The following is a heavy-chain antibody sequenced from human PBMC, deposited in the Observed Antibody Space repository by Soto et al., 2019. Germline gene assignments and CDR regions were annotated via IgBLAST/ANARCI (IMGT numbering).Heavy chain of an antibody. J-gene: IGHJ4*02. Sequence: PGGSLRLSCAASGFTFSSYAMSWVRQAPGKGLEWVSAISGSGGSTYYADSVKGRFTISRDNSKNTLYLQMNSLRAEDTAVYYCAKVDIAYCGGDCYWGPGPLDYWGQGTLVTVSS. V-gene: IGHV3-23*01. D-gene: IGHD2-21*02. CDR1: GFTFSSYA. CDR3: AKVDIAYCGGDCYWGPGPLDY. CDR2: ISGSGGST.